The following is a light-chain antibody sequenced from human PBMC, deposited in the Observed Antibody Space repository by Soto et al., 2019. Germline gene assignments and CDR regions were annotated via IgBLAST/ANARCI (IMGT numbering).Light chain of an antibody. Sequence: EIVLTQSPGTLSLSPGERATLSCRASQSVRSGYLAWYQQKPGQAPRLLIYGVSTRATGIPARFSGSGSGTEFTLTISSLQSEDFAVYYCQQYNNWPPITFGQGTRLEIK. V-gene: IGKV3-15*01. J-gene: IGKJ5*01. CDR3: QQYNNWPPIT. CDR1: QSVRSGY. CDR2: GVS.